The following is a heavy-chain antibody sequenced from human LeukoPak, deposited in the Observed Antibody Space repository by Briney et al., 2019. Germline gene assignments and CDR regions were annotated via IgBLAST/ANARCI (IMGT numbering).Heavy chain of an antibody. V-gene: IGHV3-20*04. CDR1: GFIIDDYD. CDR2: IKYNGDSA. CDR3: ARDNGDYFSAGYYYGMDV. J-gene: IGHJ6*02. D-gene: IGHD4-17*01. Sequence: GGSLRLSCAASGFIIDDYDMNWVRQIPGKGLEWVSRIKYNGDSAAYADSVEGRFTVSRGNAKSSLYLQMNSLRVEDTAVYYCARDNGDYFSAGYYYGMDVWGQGTTVTVSS.